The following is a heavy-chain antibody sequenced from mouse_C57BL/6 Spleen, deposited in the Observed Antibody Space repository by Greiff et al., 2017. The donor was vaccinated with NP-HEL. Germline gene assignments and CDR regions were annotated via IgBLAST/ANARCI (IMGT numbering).Heavy chain of an antibody. D-gene: IGHD1-1*01. CDR2: IHPNSGST. V-gene: IGHV1-64*01. Sequence: QVQLQQPGAELVKPGASVKLSCKASGYTFTSYWMHWVKQRPGQGLEWIGMIHPNSGSTNYNEKFKSKATLTVDKSSSTAYMQLSSLTSEDSAVYYCATSTVVADWYFDVWGTGTTVTVSS. CDR1: GYTFTSYW. J-gene: IGHJ1*03. CDR3: ATSTVVADWYFDV.